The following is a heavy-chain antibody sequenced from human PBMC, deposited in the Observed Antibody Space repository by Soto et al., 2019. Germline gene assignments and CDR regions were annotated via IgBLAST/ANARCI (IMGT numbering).Heavy chain of an antibody. CDR3: AKVDGGYCSSTSCYYFDY. V-gene: IGHV3-9*01. CDR1: GFTFDDYA. CDR2: ISWNSGSI. D-gene: IGHD2-2*01. J-gene: IGHJ4*02. Sequence: GGSLRLSCAASGFTFDDYAMHWVRQAPGKGLEWVSGISWNSGSIGYADSVKGRFTISRDNAKNSLYLQMNSLRAEDTALYYCAKVDGGYCSSTSCYYFDYWGQGTLVTVSS.